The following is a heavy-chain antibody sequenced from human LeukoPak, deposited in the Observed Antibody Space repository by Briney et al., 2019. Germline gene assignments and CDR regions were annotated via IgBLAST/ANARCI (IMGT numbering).Heavy chain of an antibody. CDR1: GFTFSSYS. V-gene: IGHV3-21*01. Sequence: GGSLRLSCAASGFTFSSYSMNWVRQAPGKGLEWVSSIGSSSSYIYYADSVKGRFTISRDNAKNSLYLQMNSLRAEDTAVYYCARDSGIAAASVYWGQGTLVTVSS. CDR3: ARDSGIAAASVY. J-gene: IGHJ4*02. D-gene: IGHD6-13*01. CDR2: IGSSSSYI.